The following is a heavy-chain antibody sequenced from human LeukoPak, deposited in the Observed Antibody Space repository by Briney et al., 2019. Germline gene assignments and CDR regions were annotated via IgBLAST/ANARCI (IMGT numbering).Heavy chain of an antibody. CDR3: ARSVAGRGGFDY. CDR2: IYTSGST. D-gene: IGHD6-19*01. Sequence: SETLSLTCTVSSASITSSPYFWGWIRQSPGKGLEWIGRIYTSGSTNYNPSLKSRVTMSVDTSKNQFSLKLSSVTAADTAVYYCARSVAGRGGFDYWGQGALVTVSS. J-gene: IGHJ4*02. V-gene: IGHV4-39*07. CDR1: SASITSSPYF.